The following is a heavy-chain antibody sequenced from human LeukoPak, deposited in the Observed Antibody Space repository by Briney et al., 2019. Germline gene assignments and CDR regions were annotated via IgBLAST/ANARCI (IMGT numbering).Heavy chain of an antibody. D-gene: IGHD2-15*01. J-gene: IGHJ4*02. CDR3: AAYCSGGCCYSGD. Sequence: GASVKVSCKASGGTFSSYAISWVRQAPGQGLEWMGRIIPILGIANYAQKFQGRVTITADKSTSTAYMELSSLRSEDTAVYYCAAYCSGGCCYSGDWGQGTLVTVSS. CDR1: GGTFSSYA. CDR2: IIPILGIA. V-gene: IGHV1-69*04.